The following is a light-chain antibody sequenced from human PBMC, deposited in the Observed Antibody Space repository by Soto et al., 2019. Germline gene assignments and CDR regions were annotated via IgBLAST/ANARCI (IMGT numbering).Light chain of an antibody. J-gene: IGLJ1*01. CDR3: SSYVDTNSFI. V-gene: IGLV2-8*01. Sequence: QSVLTQPPSASGSLGQSVTISCTGTRSDVGGYDYVSWYQQHPGKGPKVLIYEVNKRPSGVPDRFSGSKSGNTASLTVSGLQPEDEADYYCSSYVDTNSFILGTGTKVTVL. CDR2: EVN. CDR1: RSDVGGYDY.